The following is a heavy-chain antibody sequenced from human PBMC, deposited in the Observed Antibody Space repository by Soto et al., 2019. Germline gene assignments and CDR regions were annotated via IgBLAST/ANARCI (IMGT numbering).Heavy chain of an antibody. J-gene: IGHJ6*02. CDR1: GYTFIRYG. CDR2: ISPYNDYT. CDR3: ARGGYYDNTWGKLSHYGLDV. V-gene: IGHV1-18*01. D-gene: IGHD3-16*01. Sequence: QVQLVQSAGEVKKPGASVKVSCKASGYTFIRYGITWVRQAPGQGLEWMGWISPYNDYTIYAQKLQGRVTMTTDTSTXTXYXHLRSLKSDDTAVYYCARGGYYDNTWGKLSHYGLDVWGQGTSVTVSS.